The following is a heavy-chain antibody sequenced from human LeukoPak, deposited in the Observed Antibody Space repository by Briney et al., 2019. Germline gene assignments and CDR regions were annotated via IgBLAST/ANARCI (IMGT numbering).Heavy chain of an antibody. CDR1: GGSFSGYY. CDR2: INHSGST. CDR3: ARAGIAVAGTYWYFDL. Sequence: SETLSLTCAVYGGSFSGYYWSWIRQPPGKGLEWIGEINHSGSTNYNPSLKSRVTISVDTSKNQFSLKLSSVTAADTAVYYCARAGIAVAGTYWYFDLWGRGTLVTVSS. V-gene: IGHV4-34*01. J-gene: IGHJ2*01. D-gene: IGHD6-19*01.